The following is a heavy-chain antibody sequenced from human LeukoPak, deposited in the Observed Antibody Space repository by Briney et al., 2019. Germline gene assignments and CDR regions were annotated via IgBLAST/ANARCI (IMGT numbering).Heavy chain of an antibody. Sequence: PGRSLRLSCAASGFTFSSYGMHWVRQAPGKGLEWVAVIWYDGSNKYYADSVKGRFTISRDNSKNTLYLQMNSLRAEDTAVYYCAGSLGVAGTIGYWGQGTLVTVSS. CDR2: IWYDGSNK. CDR1: GFTFSSYG. V-gene: IGHV3-33*01. CDR3: AGSLGVAGTIGY. D-gene: IGHD6-19*01. J-gene: IGHJ4*02.